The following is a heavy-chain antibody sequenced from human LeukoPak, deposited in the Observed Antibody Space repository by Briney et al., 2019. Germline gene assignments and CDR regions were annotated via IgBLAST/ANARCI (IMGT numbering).Heavy chain of an antibody. CDR3: ASGGTYVLDY. CDR2: ISSSSDCI. CDR1: GFTFSSYN. J-gene: IGHJ4*02. V-gene: IGHV3-21*01. Sequence: GGSLRLSCAASGFTFSSYNMNWVRQAPGKGLEWVSFISSSSDCIYYADSLKGRFTISRDNAKNSVYLQMNSLRADDTAVYYCASGGTYVLDYWGQGTLVTVSA. D-gene: IGHD3-16*01.